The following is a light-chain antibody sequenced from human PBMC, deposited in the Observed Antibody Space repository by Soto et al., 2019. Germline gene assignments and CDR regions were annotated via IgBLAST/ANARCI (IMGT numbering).Light chain of an antibody. CDR2: DAS. V-gene: IGKV1-5*01. CDR3: QQYENYWT. CDR1: QSINSW. J-gene: IGKJ1*01. Sequence: DIQMTQSPSTLSASVGDRVTITCRASQSINSWLAWYQRKPGKAPKLLIYDASNLDSGVPSRFSGSGSGTEFSLTISNLQPDDCATYHCQQYENYWTFGQGTKGDIK.